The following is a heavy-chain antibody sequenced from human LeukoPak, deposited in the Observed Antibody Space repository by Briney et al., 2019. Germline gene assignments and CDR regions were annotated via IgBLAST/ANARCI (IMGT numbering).Heavy chain of an antibody. CDR3: ARPRPGSYGDALDI. CDR2: IIPILGIA. J-gene: IGHJ3*02. V-gene: IGHV1-69*04. CDR1: GGTFSSYA. Sequence: SVKVSCKASGGTFSSYAISWVRQAPGQGLEWMGRIIPILGIANYAQKFQGRVTITADKSTSTAYMELSSLRSEDTAVYYCARPRPGSYGDALDIWDQGTMVTVSS. D-gene: IGHD1-26*01.